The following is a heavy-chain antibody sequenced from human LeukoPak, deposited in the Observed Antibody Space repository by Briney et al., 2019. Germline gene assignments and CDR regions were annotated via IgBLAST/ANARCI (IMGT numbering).Heavy chain of an antibody. Sequence: ASVKVSCKASGYTFTSYDINWVRQATGQGLEWMGWMNPNSGNTGYAQKFQGRVTITRNISISTAYMELSSLRSEDTAVYYCARYGSGSSDVDYWGQGTLVTVSS. V-gene: IGHV1-8*03. CDR2: MNPNSGNT. J-gene: IGHJ4*02. D-gene: IGHD3-10*01. CDR3: ARYGSGSSDVDY. CDR1: GYTFTSYD.